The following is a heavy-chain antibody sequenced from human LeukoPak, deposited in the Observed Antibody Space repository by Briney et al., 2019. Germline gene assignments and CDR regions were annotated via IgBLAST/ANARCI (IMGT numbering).Heavy chain of an antibody. Sequence: PGGSLRLSCAASGFTFSNAWMSWVRQAPGKGLEWVGRIKSKTDGGTTDYAAPVEGRFTISRDDSKNTLYLQMNSLKTEDTAVYYCTTEALRWYDFGSGYYRAFDYWGQGTLVTVSS. CDR3: TTEALRWYDFGSGYYRAFDY. V-gene: IGHV3-15*01. CDR1: GFTFSNAW. J-gene: IGHJ4*02. CDR2: IKSKTDGGTT. D-gene: IGHD3-3*01.